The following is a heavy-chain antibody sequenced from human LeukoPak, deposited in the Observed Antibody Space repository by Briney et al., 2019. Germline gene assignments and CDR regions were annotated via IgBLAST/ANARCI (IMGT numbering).Heavy chain of an antibody. CDR3: ARRRDLYSGSYYPFDY. D-gene: IGHD1-26*01. Sequence: GESLKISCKGSGYSFTSYWIGWVRQMPGKGLEWMGIIYPGDPDIRYSPSFQGQVIISADKSISTAYLQWSSLKASDTAMYYCARRRDLYSGSYYPFDYWGQGTLVTVSS. V-gene: IGHV5-51*01. CDR2: IYPGDPDI. J-gene: IGHJ4*02. CDR1: GYSFTSYW.